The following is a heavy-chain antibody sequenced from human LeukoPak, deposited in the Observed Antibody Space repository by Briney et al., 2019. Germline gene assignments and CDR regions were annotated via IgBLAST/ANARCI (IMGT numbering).Heavy chain of an antibody. J-gene: IGHJ2*01. CDR2: ISSSSSYI. Sequence: GGSLRLSCAASGFTFSSYSMNWVRQAPGKGLEWVSSISSSSSYIYYADSVKGRFTISRDNAKNSLYLQMNSLRAEDTAVYYCARDSRQWLVDCYFDLWGRATLVTVSS. CDR1: GFTFSSYS. V-gene: IGHV3-21*01. D-gene: IGHD6-19*01. CDR3: ARDSRQWLVDCYFDL.